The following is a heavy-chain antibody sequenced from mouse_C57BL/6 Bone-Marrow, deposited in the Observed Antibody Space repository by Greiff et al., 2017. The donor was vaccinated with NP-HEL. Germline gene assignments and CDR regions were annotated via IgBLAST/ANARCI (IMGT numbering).Heavy chain of an antibody. CDR2: INPGSGGT. J-gene: IGHJ2*01. V-gene: IGHV1-54*01. CDR1: GYAFTNYL. CDR3: AREGLYYFDY. Sequence: QVQLQQSGAELVRPGTSVKVSCKASGYAFTNYLIEWVKQRPGQGLEWIGVINPGSGGTNYNEKFKGKATLTADKSSSTAYMQLSSLTSEDSAVYFCAREGLYYFDYWGQGTTLTVSS.